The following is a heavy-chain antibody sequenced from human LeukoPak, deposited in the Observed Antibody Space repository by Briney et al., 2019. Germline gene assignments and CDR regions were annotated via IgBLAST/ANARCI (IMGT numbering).Heavy chain of an antibody. Sequence: PGGSLRLSCVASGFTFSRYSMSWVRQAPGKGLEWVSYITESGDTKYYADSVKGRLTISRDNAKNSLYLQMNSLRDEDTAFYICARKQGIAYWYFDLWGRGTLVTVSP. J-gene: IGHJ2*01. V-gene: IGHV3-48*02. CDR1: GFTFSRYS. CDR2: ITESGDTK. D-gene: IGHD3-10*01. CDR3: ARKQGIAYWYFDL.